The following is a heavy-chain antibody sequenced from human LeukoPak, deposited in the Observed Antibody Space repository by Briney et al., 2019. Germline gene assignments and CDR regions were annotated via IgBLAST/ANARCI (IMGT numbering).Heavy chain of an antibody. D-gene: IGHD6-19*01. CDR2: ISSSSSTI. V-gene: IGHV3-48*01. CDR3: ARTIAVAGGDYFDY. Sequence: PGGSLRLSCAASGFTFSSYSMNWVRQAPGKGLEWVSYISSSSSTIYYADSVKGRFTISRDNAKNSLYLQMSSLRAEDTAVYYCARTIAVAGGDYFDYWGQGTLVTVSS. J-gene: IGHJ4*02. CDR1: GFTFSSYS.